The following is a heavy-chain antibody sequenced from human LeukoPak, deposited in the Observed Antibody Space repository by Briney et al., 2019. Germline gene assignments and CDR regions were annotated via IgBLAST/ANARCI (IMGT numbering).Heavy chain of an antibody. Sequence: GGSLRLSCAASGFTFDDYGMSWVRQAPGKGLEWVSGINWNGGSTGYADSVKGRFTISRDNAKNSLYLQMNSLRAEDTALYYCARGPGYCSGGSCYPGAFDIWGQGTMVTVSS. CDR2: INWNGGST. V-gene: IGHV3-20*04. CDR3: ARGPGYCSGGSCYPGAFDI. J-gene: IGHJ3*02. D-gene: IGHD2-15*01. CDR1: GFTFDDYG.